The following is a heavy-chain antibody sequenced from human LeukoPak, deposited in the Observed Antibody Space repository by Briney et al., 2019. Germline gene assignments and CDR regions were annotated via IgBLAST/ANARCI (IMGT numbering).Heavy chain of an antibody. V-gene: IGHV1-18*01. CDR2: ISAYNGNT. CDR3: ARSLSTYYDFWSAHRYYYYYMDV. J-gene: IGHJ6*03. CDR1: GYTFTSYG. Sequence: ASVKVSCKASGYTFTSYGISWVRQAPGQGLEWMGWISAYNGNTNYAQKLQGRVTMTTDTSTSTAYMELRSLRSDDTAVYYCARSLSTYYDFWSAHRYYYYYMDVWGKGTTVTVSS. D-gene: IGHD3-3*01.